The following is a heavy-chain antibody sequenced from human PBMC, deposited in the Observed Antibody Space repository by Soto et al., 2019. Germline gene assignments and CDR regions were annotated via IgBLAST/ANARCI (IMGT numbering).Heavy chain of an antibody. V-gene: IGHV3-7*01. Sequence: EVQLVESGGGLVQPGGSLRLSCAASGFTFSDYWMSWVRQAPGKGLEWVANIKQDGSEKHCVDSVKGRFTISRDNAKNSLYLQMNSLRAEDTAVYYCARVRRYSNLLDYWGQGTLVTVSS. CDR1: GFTFSDYW. CDR2: IKQDGSEK. D-gene: IGHD4-4*01. J-gene: IGHJ4*02. CDR3: ARVRRYSNLLDY.